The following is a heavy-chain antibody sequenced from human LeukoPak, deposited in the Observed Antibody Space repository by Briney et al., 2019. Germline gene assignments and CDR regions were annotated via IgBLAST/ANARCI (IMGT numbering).Heavy chain of an antibody. CDR3: ARVAAYYDFWSGSDMDV. V-gene: IGHV4-59*01. CDR1: GGSISSYY. J-gene: IGHJ6*03. CDR2: IYYSGST. D-gene: IGHD3-3*01. Sequence: PSETLSLTCTVSGGSISSYYWSWIRQPPGKGLEWIGYIYYSGSTNYNPSLKSRVTISVDTSKNQFSLKLSSVTAADTAVYYCARVAAYYDFWSGSDMDVWGKGTTVTVSS.